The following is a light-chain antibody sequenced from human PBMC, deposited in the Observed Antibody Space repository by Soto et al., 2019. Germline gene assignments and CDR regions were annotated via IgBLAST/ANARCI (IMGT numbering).Light chain of an antibody. CDR3: NSYAGSSHMI. J-gene: IGLJ2*01. V-gene: IGLV2-8*01. CDR2: EVS. CDR1: SSDVGGSTY. Sequence: QYALTQPPSASGSPGQAVTISCTGTSSDVGGSTYGSWYQQHPGKAPKLMIYEVSRRPSEVPDRLSGPKSGNTASLTVSGHQSTDEADYYCNSYAGSSHMIFGGGTTLTVL.